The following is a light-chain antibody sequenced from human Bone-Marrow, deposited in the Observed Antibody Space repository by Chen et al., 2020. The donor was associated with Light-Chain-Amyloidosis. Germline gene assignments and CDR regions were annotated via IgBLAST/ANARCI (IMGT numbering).Light chain of an antibody. CDR2: DGT. Sequence: QSALTQPASVSGSPGQSINISCTGTSRDVGRYNLVPWYQQHPGKAPKLMIFDGTKRPSGVSNRFSGSKSGNKASLTSTELQAADEADYYCGSYAGSTSYIVFGGGTKLTVL. V-gene: IGLV2-23*01. CDR3: GSYAGSTSYIV. CDR1: SRDVGRYNL. J-gene: IGLJ2*01.